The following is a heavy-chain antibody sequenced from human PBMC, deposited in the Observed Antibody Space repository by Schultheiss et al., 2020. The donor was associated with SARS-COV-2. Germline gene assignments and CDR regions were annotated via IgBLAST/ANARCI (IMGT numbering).Heavy chain of an antibody. CDR3: AHTGAAGLYNWFDP. Sequence: SGPTLVKPTQTLTLTCTFSGFSLRSGGMRVSWIRQPPGKALEWLARIDWDDAKFYSTSLKTRLTISKDTSKNQVVLTMTDMDPVDTATYYCAHTGAAGLYNWFDPWGQGTLVTVSS. J-gene: IGHJ5*02. CDR1: GFSLRSGGMR. D-gene: IGHD6-13*01. V-gene: IGHV2-70*04. CDR2: IDWDDAK.